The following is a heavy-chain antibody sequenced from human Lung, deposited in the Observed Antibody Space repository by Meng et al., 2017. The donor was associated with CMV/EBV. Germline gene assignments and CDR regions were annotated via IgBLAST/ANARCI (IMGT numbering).Heavy chain of an antibody. J-gene: IGHJ5*02. V-gene: IGHV1-18*01. CDR2: IRVYNGDT. CDR1: GYTFTSYG. D-gene: IGHD2-21*01. CDR3: ARRGPSYCGVDCLAWVAP. Sequence: ASVKVSXKASGYTFTSYGINWVRQAPGQGLEWMGWIRVYNGDTKYAQKFQGRVTMTTDTSTSTAYMELRSLRSDDTAVYSCARRGPSYCGVDCLAWVAPWGQGTLVTVSS.